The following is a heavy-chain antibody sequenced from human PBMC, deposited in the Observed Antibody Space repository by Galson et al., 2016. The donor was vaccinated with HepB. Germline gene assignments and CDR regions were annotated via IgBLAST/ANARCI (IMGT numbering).Heavy chain of an antibody. D-gene: IGHD1-1*01. V-gene: IGHV3-13*01. CDR2: IGAAGDI. J-gene: IGHJ6*02. Sequence: SLRLSCAASGFTFSRSDMHWVRQPIGKGLEWVSAIGAAGDIYYSGSVKGRFTISRDNVKNALYLQMDSLRAGDTAIYYCARENEGALSVWGQGTTVTVSS. CDR3: ARENEGALSV. CDR1: GFTFSRSD.